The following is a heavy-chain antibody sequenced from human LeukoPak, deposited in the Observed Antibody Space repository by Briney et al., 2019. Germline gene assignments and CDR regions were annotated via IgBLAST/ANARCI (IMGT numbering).Heavy chain of an antibody. V-gene: IGHV3-20*04. J-gene: IGHJ3*02. CDR2: INWNGGRI. Sequence: PGGSLRLSCAASGFTFDDYGMTWVRQAPGKGLEWVSGINWNGGRIDYAESVKGRFTISRDNTKNSLYLQMNSLRVEDTAFYYCARRFGELEPAFDTWGQGTMVTVSS. CDR3: ARRFGELEPAFDT. CDR1: GFTFDDYG. D-gene: IGHD3-10*01.